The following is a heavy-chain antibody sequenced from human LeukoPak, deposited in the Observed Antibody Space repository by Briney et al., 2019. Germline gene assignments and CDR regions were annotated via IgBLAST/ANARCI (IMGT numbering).Heavy chain of an antibody. V-gene: IGHV3-23*01. J-gene: IGHJ2*01. Sequence: HSGGSLRLSCAASGFTFSSYAMSWVRQAPGKGLEWVSTISGSGAGTYYADSVKGRFTISRDDAKNSLYLQLNSLRAEDTAVYYCAGSDTIGYLPREWDYWYFDRWGRGTLVTVSS. D-gene: IGHD3-22*01. CDR1: GFTFSSYA. CDR2: ISGSGAGT. CDR3: AGSDTIGYLPREWDYWYFDR.